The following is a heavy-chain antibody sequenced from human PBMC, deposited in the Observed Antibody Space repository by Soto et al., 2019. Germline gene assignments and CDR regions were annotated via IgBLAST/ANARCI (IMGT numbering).Heavy chain of an antibody. Sequence: SETLSLTCVVYGGSFSGYYWSWIRQPPGKGLEWIGEINHSGNTNYNPSLKSRVTILVDTSKNQFSLKLNSVTAADTAVYYCARQETYSSGPVPANWGQGTLVTVSS. CDR3: ARQETYSSGPVPAN. D-gene: IGHD6-19*01. V-gene: IGHV4-34*01. J-gene: IGHJ4*02. CDR2: INHSGNT. CDR1: GGSFSGYY.